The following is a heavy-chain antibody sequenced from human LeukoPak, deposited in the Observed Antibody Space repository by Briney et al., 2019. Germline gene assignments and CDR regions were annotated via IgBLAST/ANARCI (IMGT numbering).Heavy chain of an antibody. CDR3: TRRFDGYGDYVAPDY. V-gene: IGHV3-23*01. CDR1: GFTFSSYA. J-gene: IGHJ4*02. D-gene: IGHD4-17*01. CDR2: ISGSGGST. Sequence: GGSLRLSCAASGFTFSSYAMSWVRQAPGKGLEWVSAISGSGGSTYYADSVKGRFTISRDNAKNSLYLQMNSLRAEDTAVYYCTRRFDGYGDYVAPDYWGQGTLVTVSS.